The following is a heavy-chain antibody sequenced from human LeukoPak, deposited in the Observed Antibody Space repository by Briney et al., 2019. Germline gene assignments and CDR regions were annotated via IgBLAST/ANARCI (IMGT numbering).Heavy chain of an antibody. Sequence: GGSLRLSCAASGFTFSSYTMNWVRQAPGKGLEWVSSISSSSSYIYYADSVKGRFTISRDNAKNSLYLQMNSLRAEDTAVYYCARYSSSPEPYPFDIWGQGTMVTVSS. CDR2: ISSSSSYI. V-gene: IGHV3-21*04. D-gene: IGHD6-13*01. J-gene: IGHJ3*02. CDR1: GFTFSSYT. CDR3: ARYSSSPEPYPFDI.